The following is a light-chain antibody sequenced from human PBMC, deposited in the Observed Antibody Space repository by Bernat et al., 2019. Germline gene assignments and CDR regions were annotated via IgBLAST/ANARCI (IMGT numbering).Light chain of an antibody. Sequence: DIQLTQSPSFLSASVGDRVTITCRASQVIGTYLAWYHQKPGKAPHLLIYGASTLQRGVPSRFSGSGSGTEFTSTISSLQPEDSATYYCQQLDKFPITFGQGTRLEIK. J-gene: IGKJ5*01. CDR3: QQLDKFPIT. CDR2: GAS. CDR1: QVIGTY. V-gene: IGKV1-9*01.